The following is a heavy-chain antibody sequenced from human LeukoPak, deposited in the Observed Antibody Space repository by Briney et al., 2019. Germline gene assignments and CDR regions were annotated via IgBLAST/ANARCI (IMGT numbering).Heavy chain of an antibody. Sequence: QPGGSQRLSCAASGFTLSNYWMSWVRQAPGKGLEWVANIKQDGSKKYYVDSVKGRFTISRDNAYNSLHLQMSSLRADDTAVYYCARQGSTWWDPFDFWGQGTLVTVSS. D-gene: IGHD1-26*01. CDR1: GFTLSNYW. V-gene: IGHV3-7*03. CDR3: ARQGSTWWDPFDF. J-gene: IGHJ4*02. CDR2: IKQDGSKK.